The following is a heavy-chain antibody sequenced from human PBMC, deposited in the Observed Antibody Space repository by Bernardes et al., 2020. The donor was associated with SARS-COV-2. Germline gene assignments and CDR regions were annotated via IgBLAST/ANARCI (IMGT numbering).Heavy chain of an antibody. Sequence: GGSLRLSCAASGFSFSSYTMNWVRQAPGKGLEVTAISTGGSDTYYADSVRGRFTISRDNSKNTLYLQISSLRAEDTAVYYCARETPNAYDTSGPRFATLDYWGKGTLVTVSS. CDR2: ISTGGSDT. J-gene: IGHJ4*02. CDR1: GFSFSSYT. V-gene: IGHV3-23*01. CDR3: ARETPNAYDTSGPRFATLDY. D-gene: IGHD3-22*01.